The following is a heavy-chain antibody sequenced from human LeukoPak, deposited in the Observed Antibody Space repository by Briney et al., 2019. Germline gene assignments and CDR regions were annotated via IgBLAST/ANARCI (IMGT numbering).Heavy chain of an antibody. CDR3: TRENSGSLSLEY. V-gene: IGHV3-7*01. Sequence: GGSLRLSCAASGYTFSIYWMNWVRQAPGKGLEWVASIKQDGSETYYMESLQGRFTISRDNDMNFLYLQLSSLRAEDTAVYYCTRENSGSLSLEYWGQGTPVTVSS. D-gene: IGHD1-26*01. CDR1: GYTFSIYW. J-gene: IGHJ4*02. CDR2: IKQDGSET.